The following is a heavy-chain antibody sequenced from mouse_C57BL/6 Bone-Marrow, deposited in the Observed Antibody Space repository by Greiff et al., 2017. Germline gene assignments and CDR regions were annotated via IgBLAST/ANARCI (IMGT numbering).Heavy chain of an antibody. V-gene: IGHV5-17*01. CDR1: GFTFSDYG. D-gene: IGHD1-1*01. J-gene: IGHJ4*01. CDR2: ISSGSSTI. Sequence: EVKLVESGGGLVKPGGSLKLSCAASGFTFSDYGMHWVRQAPEKGLEWVAYISSGSSTIYYAETVKGRFTISRDNAKNTLFLQMTSLRSEDTAMYYCASITTVVDYYAMDYWGQGTSVTVSS. CDR3: ASITTVVDYYAMDY.